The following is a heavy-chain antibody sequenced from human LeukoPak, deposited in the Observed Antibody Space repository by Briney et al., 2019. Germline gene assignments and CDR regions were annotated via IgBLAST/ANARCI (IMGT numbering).Heavy chain of an antibody. V-gene: IGHV1-69*05. CDR1: RGTFSSYA. D-gene: IGHD6-13*01. Sequence: SSVKVSCKASRGTFSSYAISWVRQAPGQGLEWMGGIIPIFGTANYAQKLQGRVTITTDESTSTAYMDLSSLRSEDTGVYYCARDSRSSWYRGYYYYYYMDVWGKGTTVTVSS. CDR3: ARDSRSSWYRGYYYYYYMDV. J-gene: IGHJ6*03. CDR2: IIPIFGTA.